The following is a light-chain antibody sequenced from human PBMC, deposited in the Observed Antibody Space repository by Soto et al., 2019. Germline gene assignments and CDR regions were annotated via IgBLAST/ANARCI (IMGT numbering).Light chain of an antibody. CDR2: GAS. Sequence: EIVLTQSPGSLSLSPGEGATLFCRASQSVSSNFFAWYQQKPGQAPRLLINGASTRATGIPDRFSGSGSGTDFTLTISRLEPEDFAGYYCQQYASSVTFGQGTKVEIK. J-gene: IGKJ1*01. CDR3: QQYASSVT. V-gene: IGKV3-20*01. CDR1: QSVSSNF.